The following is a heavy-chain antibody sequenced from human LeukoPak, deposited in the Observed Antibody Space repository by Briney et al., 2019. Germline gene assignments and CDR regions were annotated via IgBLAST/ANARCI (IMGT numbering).Heavy chain of an antibody. CDR2: IIPILGIA. CDR1: GGTFSSYA. V-gene: IGHV1-69*04. D-gene: IGHD3-3*01. Sequence: GASVKVSCKASGGTFSSYAISWVRQAPGQGLEWMGRIIPILGIANYAQKLQGRVTMTTDTSTSTAYMELRSLRSDDTAVYYCARDVYYDFWSGHTRVGMDVWGQGTTVTVSS. CDR3: ARDVYYDFWSGHTRVGMDV. J-gene: IGHJ6*02.